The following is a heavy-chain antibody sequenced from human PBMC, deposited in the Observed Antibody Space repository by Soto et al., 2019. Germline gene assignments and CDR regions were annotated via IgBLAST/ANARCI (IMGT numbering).Heavy chain of an antibody. CDR3: TRNEL. Sequence: EVQLVESGGGLVQPGGSLRLSCAGSGFTLSNNWMGWVRQAPGKGLEWVANIKEDGSEKDYVDSVAGRFTIFRDIAKNSLSLQMNSLRVEDTAVYYCTRNELWGQGTTVTVSS. V-gene: IGHV3-7*05. CDR1: GFTLSNNW. J-gene: IGHJ6*02. D-gene: IGHD3-10*01. CDR2: IKEDGSEK.